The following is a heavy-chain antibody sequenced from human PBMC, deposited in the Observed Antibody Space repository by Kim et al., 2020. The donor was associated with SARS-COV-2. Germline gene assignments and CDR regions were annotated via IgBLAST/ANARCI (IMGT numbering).Heavy chain of an antibody. CDR1: GFIFRNYG. D-gene: IGHD6-13*01. J-gene: IGHJ4*02. CDR2: ISYDGNNK. Sequence: GGSLRLSCAASGFIFRNYGMHWVRQAPGKGLEWVALISYDGNNKYYGDSVKGRVTVSRDNSKNTLYLQMNSLTAEDTAVYYCATVRGPDSSRWYSDYWGQGTLVTVSS. CDR3: ATVRGPDSSRWYSDY. V-gene: IGHV3-33*01.